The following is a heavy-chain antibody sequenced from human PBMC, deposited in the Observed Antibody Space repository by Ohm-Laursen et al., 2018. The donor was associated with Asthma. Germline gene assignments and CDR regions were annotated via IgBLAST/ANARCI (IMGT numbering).Heavy chain of an antibody. CDR1: GFTFSIHG. Sequence: SLRLSCTASGFTFSIHGMHWVRQAPGKGLEWVSGISWNSGSIGYADSVKGRFTISRDNAKNSLYLQMNSPRAEDTALYYCAKTAATSPKDYYYYYGMDVWGQGTTVTVSS. CDR3: AKTAATSPKDYYYYYGMDV. V-gene: IGHV3-9*01. CDR2: ISWNSGSI. D-gene: IGHD2-15*01. J-gene: IGHJ6*02.